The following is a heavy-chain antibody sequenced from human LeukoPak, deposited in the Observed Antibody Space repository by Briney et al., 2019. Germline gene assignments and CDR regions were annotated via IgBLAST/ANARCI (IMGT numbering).Heavy chain of an antibody. CDR1: GFTFSSYS. D-gene: IGHD3-22*01. CDR2: ISGSGGST. Sequence: PGGSLRLSCAASGFTFSSYSMNWVRQAPGKGLEWVSAISGSGGSTYYADSVKGRFTISRDDSKNTLYLQMNSLRAEDTAVYYCAKGEGGYYNRDFDYWGQGTLVTVSS. J-gene: IGHJ4*02. V-gene: IGHV3-23*01. CDR3: AKGEGGYYNRDFDY.